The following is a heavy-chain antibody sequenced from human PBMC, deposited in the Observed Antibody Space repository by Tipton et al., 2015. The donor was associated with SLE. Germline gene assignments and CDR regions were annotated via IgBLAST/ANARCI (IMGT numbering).Heavy chain of an antibody. CDR1: GFTFGSCA. CDR2: IPYDETNK. CDR3: ARDGGRLSGGNYYYYYYMDV. Sequence: SLRLSCAASGFTFGSCAFHWVRQAPGKGLEWVAVIPYDETNKYYADSVKGRFTITGDNSKNTLYLQMNSLRAEDTAVYYCARDGGRLSGGNYYYYYYMDVWGKGTTVTVSS. J-gene: IGHJ6*03. D-gene: IGHD3-16*01. V-gene: IGHV3-30-3*01.